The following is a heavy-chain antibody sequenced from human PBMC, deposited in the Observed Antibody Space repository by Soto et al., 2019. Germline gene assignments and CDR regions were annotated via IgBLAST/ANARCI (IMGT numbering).Heavy chain of an antibody. V-gene: IGHV4-30-2*01. Sequence: QMQLQESGSGLVKPSQTLSLTCAVSGGSISSGGYSWSWIRQPPGKGLEWIGYIYHSGSTYYNPYLKRRVTIYVDRSKNQSSLKLSSVTAADPAVYYCAAGGGLPRYYWGQGTLVTVSS. J-gene: IGHJ4*02. CDR2: IYHSGST. D-gene: IGHD5-12*01. CDR3: AAGGGLPRYY. CDR1: GGSISSGGYS.